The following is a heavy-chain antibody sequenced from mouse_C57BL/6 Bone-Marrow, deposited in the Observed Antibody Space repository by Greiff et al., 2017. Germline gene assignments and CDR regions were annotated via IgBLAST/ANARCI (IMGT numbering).Heavy chain of an antibody. Sequence: VKLQESGPELVKPGASVKISCKASGYAFSSSWMNWVKQRPGKGLEWIGRIYPGDGDTNYNGKFKGKATLTADKSSSTAYMQLSSLTSEDSAVYFCLNWDWFAYWGQGTLVTVSA. D-gene: IGHD4-1*01. V-gene: IGHV1-82*01. CDR3: LNWDWFAY. CDR1: GYAFSSSW. J-gene: IGHJ3*01. CDR2: IYPGDGDT.